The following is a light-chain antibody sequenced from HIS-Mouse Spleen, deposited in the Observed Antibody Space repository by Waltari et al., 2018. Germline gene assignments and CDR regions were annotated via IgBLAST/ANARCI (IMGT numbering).Light chain of an antibody. CDR3: SSYTSSSFNVV. V-gene: IGLV2-14*03. CDR2: DVS. J-gene: IGLJ2*01. CDR1: SSDVGGYNY. Sequence: QSALTQPASVSGSPGQSITISCTGTSSDVGGYNYISWYQQHPGKAPSLMSYDVSNRHSGVPERLSGSKSGNTASLTISGLQAEDEADYSCSSYTSSSFNVVFGGGTKLTVL.